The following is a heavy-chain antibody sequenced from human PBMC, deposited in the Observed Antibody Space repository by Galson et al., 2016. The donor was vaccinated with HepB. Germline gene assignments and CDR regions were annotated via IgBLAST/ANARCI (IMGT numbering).Heavy chain of an antibody. V-gene: IGHV4-31*03. Sequence: LTYTVSGGSISSGGYSWGWIRQHPGRGLEWIGYIYYSGSTFYNPSLKSRVTISVDTSKNHFSLKLSSVTAADTAVYYCVAVAVRGYYYGMDVWGQGTTVTVSS. CDR3: VAVAVRGYYYGMDV. CDR2: IYYSGST. D-gene: IGHD6-19*01. J-gene: IGHJ6*02. CDR1: GGSISSGGYS.